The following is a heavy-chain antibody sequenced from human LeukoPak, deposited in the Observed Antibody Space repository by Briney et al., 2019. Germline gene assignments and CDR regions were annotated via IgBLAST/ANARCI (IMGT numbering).Heavy chain of an antibody. CDR1: GGTFSSYA. Sequence: GASVKVSCKASGGTFSSYAISWVRQAPGQGLEWMGGIIPIFGTANYAQKFQGRVTITADKSTSTAYMELSSLRSEDTAVYYCAREAGARGYSYGYYYYYYMDVWGKGTTVTVSS. CDR2: IIPIFGTA. CDR3: AREAGARGYSYGYYYYYYMDV. D-gene: IGHD5-18*01. J-gene: IGHJ6*03. V-gene: IGHV1-69*06.